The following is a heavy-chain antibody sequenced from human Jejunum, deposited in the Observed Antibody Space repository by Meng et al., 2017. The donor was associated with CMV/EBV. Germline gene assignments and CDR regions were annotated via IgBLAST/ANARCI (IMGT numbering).Heavy chain of an antibody. CDR1: FTFRRYP. CDR3: ARDRTSVVVPAALLY. Sequence: FTFRRYPLQRVRQAPGKGLEWVAVISYDGGNKYYAGSVEDRFPISKDNSNNTLYLQLDRLRAEDTAVYYCARDRTSVVVPAALLYWGQGTRVTVSS. D-gene: IGHD2-2*01. CDR2: ISYDGGNK. J-gene: IGHJ4*02. V-gene: IGHV3-30-3*01.